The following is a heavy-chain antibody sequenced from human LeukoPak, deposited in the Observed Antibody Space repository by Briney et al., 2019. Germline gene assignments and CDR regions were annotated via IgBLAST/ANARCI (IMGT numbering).Heavy chain of an antibody. V-gene: IGHV1-2*02. D-gene: IGHD6-13*01. CDR3: AREVAKKYSSTRGGFDP. CDR1: GYTFTGYY. CDR2: INPNSGGT. J-gene: IGHJ5*02. Sequence: ASVKVSCKASGYTFTGYYMHWVRQAPGQGLEWMGWINPNSGGTNYAQKFQGRVTMTRDTSISTTYMELSRLRSDDTAVYYRAREVAKKYSSTRGGFDPWGQGTLVTVSS.